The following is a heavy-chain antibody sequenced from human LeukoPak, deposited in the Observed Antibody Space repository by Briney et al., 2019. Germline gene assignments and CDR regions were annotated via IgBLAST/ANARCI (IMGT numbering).Heavy chain of an antibody. CDR3: ATDWSGEVY. CDR1: GFTFSSYG. D-gene: IGHD3-10*01. V-gene: IGHV3-33*01. CDR2: IWYDGSNK. Sequence: PGGSLRLSCAASGFTFSSYGMHWVRQAPGKGLEWVAVIWYDGSNKYYADSVKGRFTISRDDSKNTLYLQMYSLKTEDSAVYYCATDWSGEVYWGQGTLVTVSS. J-gene: IGHJ4*02.